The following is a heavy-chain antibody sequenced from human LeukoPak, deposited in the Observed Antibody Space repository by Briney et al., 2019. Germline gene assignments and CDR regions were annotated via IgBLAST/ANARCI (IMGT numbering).Heavy chain of an antibody. CDR2: VFYSGST. Sequence: SETLSLTCTVSGGSISGYYWTWIRQPPGKGLEWIGYVFYSGSTNYNPSLKSRVTLSVDTSKNQFSLRLSSVTAADTAVYYCARVRGGTNYYGMDVWGQGTTVTVSS. J-gene: IGHJ6*02. CDR1: GGSISGYY. CDR3: ARVRGGTNYYGMDV. D-gene: IGHD2-15*01. V-gene: IGHV4-59*01.